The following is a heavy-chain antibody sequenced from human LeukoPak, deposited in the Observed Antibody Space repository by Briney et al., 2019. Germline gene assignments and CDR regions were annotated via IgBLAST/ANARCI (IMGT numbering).Heavy chain of an antibody. CDR3: ARGYSSPSH. CDR2: IKQDGSEK. V-gene: IGHV3-7*01. J-gene: IGHJ4*02. CDR1: GFTFSNYW. Sequence: GGSLRLSCAASGFTFSNYWMNWVRQAPGKGLEWVANIKQDGSEKYYVDSVKGRFTISRDNAKNSLYLQMNSLRAEDTAVYYCARGYSSPSHWGQGTLVTVSS. D-gene: IGHD6-13*01.